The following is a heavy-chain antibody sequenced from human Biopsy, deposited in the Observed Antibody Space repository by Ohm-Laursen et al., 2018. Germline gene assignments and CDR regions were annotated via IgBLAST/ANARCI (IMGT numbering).Heavy chain of an antibody. CDR2: FNSDGTDT. CDR1: GFTFSSSW. J-gene: IGHJ4*02. V-gene: IGHV3-74*01. CDR3: AKAGRGYIDY. Sequence: SLRLSCTASGFTFSSSWMHWVRQAPGKGLEWVSRFNSDGTDTTYADSVKGRFTISRANAKNTLYLQMNSLRVEDTAMYYCAKAGRGYIDYWGQGTLVIVSS. D-gene: IGHD5-18*01.